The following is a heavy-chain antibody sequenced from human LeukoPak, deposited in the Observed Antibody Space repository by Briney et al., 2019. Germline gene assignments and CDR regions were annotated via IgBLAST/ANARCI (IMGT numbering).Heavy chain of an antibody. CDR3: AREQVLLWFGETLYGMDV. Sequence: ASVKVPCKASGYTFTSYGISWVRQAPGQGLEWMGWISAYNGNTNYAQKLQGRVTMTTDTSTSTAYMELRSLRSDDTAVYYCAREQVLLWFGETLYGMDVWGQGTTVTVSS. CDR1: GYTFTSYG. D-gene: IGHD3-10*01. CDR2: ISAYNGNT. V-gene: IGHV1-18*01. J-gene: IGHJ6*02.